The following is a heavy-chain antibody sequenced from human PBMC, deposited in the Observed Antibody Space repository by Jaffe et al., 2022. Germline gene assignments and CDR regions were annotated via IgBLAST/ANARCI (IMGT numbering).Heavy chain of an antibody. CDR2: ISWDGGST. Sequence: EVQLVESGGVVVQPGGSLRLSCAASGFTFDDYAMHWVRQAPGKGLEWVSLISWDGGSTYYADSVKGRFTISRDNSKNSLYLQMNSLRAEDTALYYCAKANRYDILTGVDYWGQGTLVTVSS. J-gene: IGHJ4*02. CDR1: GFTFDDYA. V-gene: IGHV3-43D*04. CDR3: AKANRYDILTGVDY. D-gene: IGHD3-9*01.